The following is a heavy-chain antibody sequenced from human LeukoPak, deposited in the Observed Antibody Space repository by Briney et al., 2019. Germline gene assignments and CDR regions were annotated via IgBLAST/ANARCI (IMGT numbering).Heavy chain of an antibody. V-gene: IGHV4-39*02. Sequence: SETLSLTCTVSGGSISSSSYYWGWIRQPPGKGLEWIGSIYYSGSTYYNPSLKSRVTISVDTSKNQFSLKLSSVTAADTAVYYCARDHMITRYFDYWGQGTLVTVSS. CDR2: IYYSGST. D-gene: IGHD3-22*01. J-gene: IGHJ4*02. CDR3: ARDHMITRYFDY. CDR1: GGSISSSSYY.